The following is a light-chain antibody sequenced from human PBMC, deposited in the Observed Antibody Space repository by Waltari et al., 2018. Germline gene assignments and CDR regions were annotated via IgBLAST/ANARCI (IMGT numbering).Light chain of an antibody. V-gene: IGKV3-15*01. CDR1: QSVSSN. CDR2: GAS. J-gene: IGKJ4*01. CDR3: QQYNNRPPALT. Sequence: EIVMTQSPATLSVSPGERATLSCRASQSVSSNLAWYQQKPGQAPRLLIYGASTRATGIAARFSGSGSGTEFTLTIRSMQSEDFAVYYCQQYNNRPPALTFGGGTKVEIK.